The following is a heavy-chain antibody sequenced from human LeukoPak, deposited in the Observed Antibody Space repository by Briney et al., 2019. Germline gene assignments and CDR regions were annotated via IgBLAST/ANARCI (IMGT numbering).Heavy chain of an antibody. Sequence: PGGSLRLSCAASGFTFSSHSMNWVRQAPGKGLEWVSSISGSSSSIYYADSVKGRFTISRDNAKNSLYIQMNSLRADDTAVYYCATAASTVPRGKFDYWGQGTLVTVSS. J-gene: IGHJ4*02. D-gene: IGHD4-17*01. V-gene: IGHV3-21*06. CDR3: ATAASTVPRGKFDY. CDR2: ISGSSSSI. CDR1: GFTFSSHS.